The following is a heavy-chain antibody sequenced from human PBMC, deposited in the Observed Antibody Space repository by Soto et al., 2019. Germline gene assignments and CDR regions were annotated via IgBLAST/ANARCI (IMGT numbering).Heavy chain of an antibody. CDR2: IKQDGSEK. J-gene: IGHJ6*02. Sequence: LRLSCAASGFTFSTYLMNWVRQAPGKGLEWVANIKQDGSEKYYVDSVKGRFAISRDNAKDSLFLQMNNLRAEDTAVYYCVRDWSTFWGMDVWGQGTTVTVS. CDR3: VRDWSTFWGMDV. CDR1: GFTFSTYL. V-gene: IGHV3-7*01.